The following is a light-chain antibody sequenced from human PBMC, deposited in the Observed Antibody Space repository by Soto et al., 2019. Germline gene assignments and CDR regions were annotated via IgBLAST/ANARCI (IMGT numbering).Light chain of an antibody. CDR2: AAS. Sequence: EIVLTQSPGTLSLSRGGNATLSCRASHSVNSLYLAWFQQKTGQAPRLLIYAASSRATGIPDRFSGSGSWRALSLTISRVEPEDFAVYYCHQYGNSPQLTFGQGTKVEIK. CDR1: HSVNSLY. J-gene: IGKJ1*01. CDR3: HQYGNSPQLT. V-gene: IGKV3-20*01.